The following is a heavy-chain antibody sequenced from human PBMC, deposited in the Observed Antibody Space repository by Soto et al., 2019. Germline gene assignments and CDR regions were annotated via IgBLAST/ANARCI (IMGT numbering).Heavy chain of an antibody. CDR2: ISAYNGNT. V-gene: IGHV1-18*04. J-gene: IGHJ4*02. Sequence: SXKVSLQDSGYTXNSYGMRWVRQAPGQGLEWMGWISAYNGNTNYAKKLQGRVTMTTDTSTRTAYMELRSLRSDDAAVYYCARDHGITGTYFDYWGQGTLVTVSS. CDR3: ARDHGITGTYFDY. D-gene: IGHD1-20*01. CDR1: GYTXNSYG.